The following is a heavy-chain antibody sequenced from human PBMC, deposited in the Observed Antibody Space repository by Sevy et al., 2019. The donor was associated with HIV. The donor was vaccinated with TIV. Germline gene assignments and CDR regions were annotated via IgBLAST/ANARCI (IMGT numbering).Heavy chain of an antibody. CDR1: GFTFSSYG. J-gene: IGHJ6*02. CDR2: ISYDGSNK. Sequence: GGSLRLSCAASGFTFSSYGMHWVRQAPGKGLEWVAVISYDGSNKYYVDSVKGRFTISRDNSKNTLYLQMNSLRAEDTAVYYCAKDNVDYDFWSGWAFWGQGTTVTVSS. D-gene: IGHD3-3*01. CDR3: AKDNVDYDFWSGWAF. V-gene: IGHV3-30*18.